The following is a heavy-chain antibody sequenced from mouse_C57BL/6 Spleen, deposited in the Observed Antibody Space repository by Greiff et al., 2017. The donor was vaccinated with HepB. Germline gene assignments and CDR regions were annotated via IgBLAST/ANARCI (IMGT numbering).Heavy chain of an antibody. D-gene: IGHD1-1*01. Sequence: QVQLQQSGAELMKPGASVKLSCKATGYTFTGYWIEWVKQRPGHGLEWIGEILPGSGSTNYNEKFKGKATFTADTSSNTAYMQLSSLTTEDSAIYYCARQRLSITTVVATGDYAMDYWGQGTSVTVSS. J-gene: IGHJ4*01. V-gene: IGHV1-9*01. CDR2: ILPGSGST. CDR1: GYTFTGYW. CDR3: ARQRLSITTVVATGDYAMDY.